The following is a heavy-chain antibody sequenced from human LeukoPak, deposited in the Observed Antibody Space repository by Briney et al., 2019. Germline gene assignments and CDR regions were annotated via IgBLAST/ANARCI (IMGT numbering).Heavy chain of an antibody. CDR2: IKSKTDGGTT. J-gene: IGHJ4*02. CDR1: GFTFSNAW. V-gene: IGHV3-15*07. D-gene: IGHD5-18*01. Sequence: GGSLRLSCAASGFTFSNAWMNWVRQAPGKGLEWVGRIKSKTDGGTTDYAAPVKGRFTISRGDSKNTLYLQMNSLKTEDTAVYYCTKDTAMVPFDYWGQGTLVTVSS. CDR3: TKDTAMVPFDY.